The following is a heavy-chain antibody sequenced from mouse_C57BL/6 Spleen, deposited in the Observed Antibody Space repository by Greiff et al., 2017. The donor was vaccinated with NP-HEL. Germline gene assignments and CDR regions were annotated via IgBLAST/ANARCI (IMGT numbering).Heavy chain of an antibody. J-gene: IGHJ2*01. V-gene: IGHV1-42*01. D-gene: IGHD3-2*02. CDR1: GYSFTGYY. Sequence: VQLKESGPELVKPGASVKISCKASGYSFTGYYMNWVKQSPEKSLEWIGEINPSTGGTTYNQKFKAKATLTVDKSSSTAYMQLKSLTSEDSAVYYCARQLKENFDYWGQGTTLTVSS. CDR2: INPSTGGT. CDR3: ARQLKENFDY.